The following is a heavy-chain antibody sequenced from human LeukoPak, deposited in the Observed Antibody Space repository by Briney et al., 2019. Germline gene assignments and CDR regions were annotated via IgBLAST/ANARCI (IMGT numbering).Heavy chain of an antibody. J-gene: IGHJ1*01. CDR3: AKDLGGAAAGTGFQH. Sequence: GGSLRLSCAASGFTFSSYAMSWVRQAPGKGLEWFSAISGSGGSTYYADSVKGRLTISRDNSKNTLYLQMNSLRAEDTAVYYCAKDLGGAAAGTGFQHWGQGTLVTVSS. CDR1: GFTFSSYA. V-gene: IGHV3-23*01. CDR2: ISGSGGST. D-gene: IGHD6-13*01.